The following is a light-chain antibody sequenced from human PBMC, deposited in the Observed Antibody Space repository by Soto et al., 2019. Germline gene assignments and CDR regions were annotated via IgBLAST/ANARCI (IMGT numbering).Light chain of an antibody. CDR3: SSYTRSSIDYV. CDR1: SSDVGGYNY. J-gene: IGLJ1*01. V-gene: IGLV2-14*01. CDR2: EVS. Sequence: QSALTQPASVSGSPGQSITISCTGTSSDVGGYNYVSWYQQHPGKAPKLRIYEVSNRPSGVSNRFSGSKSGNTASLTISVLQAEDEADYYCSSYTRSSIDYVFGTGTKHRP.